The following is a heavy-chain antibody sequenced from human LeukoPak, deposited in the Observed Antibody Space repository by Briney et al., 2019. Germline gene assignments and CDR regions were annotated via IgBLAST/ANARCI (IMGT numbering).Heavy chain of an antibody. CDR3: ARASITGIGLDY. J-gene: IGHJ4*02. CDR2: INHSGST. CDR1: GGSFSGYY. V-gene: IGHV4-34*01. D-gene: IGHD1-20*01. Sequence: SETLSLTCAVYGGSFSGYYWSWIRQPPGKGLEWIGEINHSGSTNYNPSLKSRVTISVDTSKNQFSLKLSSVTAADTAVYYCARASITGIGLDYWSQGTLVTVSS.